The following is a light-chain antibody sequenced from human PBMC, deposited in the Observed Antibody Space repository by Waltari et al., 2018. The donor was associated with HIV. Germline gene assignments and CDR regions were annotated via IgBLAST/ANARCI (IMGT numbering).Light chain of an antibody. CDR3: CSYVGSYTYV. CDR2: DVS. CDR1: SSDVGGYNY. J-gene: IGLJ1*01. Sequence: QSALTQPRSVSGSPGQSVTISCTGTSSDVGGYNYVYWYQQHPGKAPKLMIYDVSKRPSGVPVLFSGSTSGNTASLTISGLQAEDGADFYCCSYVGSYTYVFGTGTKVTVL. V-gene: IGLV2-11*01.